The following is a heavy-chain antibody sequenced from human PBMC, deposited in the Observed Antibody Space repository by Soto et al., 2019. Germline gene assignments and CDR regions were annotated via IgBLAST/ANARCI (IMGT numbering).Heavy chain of an antibody. CDR3: VGFKYFHSSDHLVQ. Sequence: ETLSLTCTVSGGSISSNSYYWGWIRQPPGKGLEWIGSIYYSGSTYYNPSLKSRVTISVDTSKNQFSLKLSSVTAADTAVYYCVGFKYFHSSDHLVQWGKGSRVTVAS. V-gene: IGHV4-39*01. D-gene: IGHD3-22*01. CDR1: GGSISSNSYY. CDR2: IYYSGST. J-gene: IGHJ6*04.